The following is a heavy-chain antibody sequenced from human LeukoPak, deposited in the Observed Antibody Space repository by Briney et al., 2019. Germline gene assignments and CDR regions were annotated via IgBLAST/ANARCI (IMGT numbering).Heavy chain of an antibody. CDR3: AGGCSSTSCYGVYDY. J-gene: IGHJ4*02. V-gene: IGHV1-69*04. D-gene: IGHD2-2*01. Sequence: ASVKVSCKASGGTFSSYAISWVRQAPGQGLEWMGRIIPILGIANYAQKFQGRVTITTDESTSTAYMELSSLRSEDTAVYYCAGGCSSTSCYGVYDYWGQGTLVTVSS. CDR1: GGTFSSYA. CDR2: IIPILGIA.